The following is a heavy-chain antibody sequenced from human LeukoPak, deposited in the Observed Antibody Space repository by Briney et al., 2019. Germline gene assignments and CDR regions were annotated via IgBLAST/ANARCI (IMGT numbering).Heavy chain of an antibody. V-gene: IGHV1-24*01. J-gene: IGHJ6*02. CDR2: FDPEDGET. D-gene: IGHD1-26*01. CDR1: GDTLTELS. Sequence: ASVKVSCKVSGDTLTELSMHWVRQAPGKGLEWMGGFDPEDGETIYAQKFQGRVTMTEDTSTDTAYMELSSLRSEDTAVYYCATVALRVGATDYYGMDVWGQGTTVTVSS. CDR3: ATVALRVGATDYYGMDV.